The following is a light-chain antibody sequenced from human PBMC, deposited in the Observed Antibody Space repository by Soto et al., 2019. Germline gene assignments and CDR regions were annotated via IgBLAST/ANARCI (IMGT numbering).Light chain of an antibody. Sequence: QSVLTQLPSVSGAPGQRVTISCTGSSSNIGAGYVVHWYQQLPGTAPKLLIYGNSNRPSGVPDRFSGSKSGTSASLAITGLQAEDEADYYCQSYDSSLSGWVFGGGTQLTVL. CDR2: GNS. CDR1: SSNIGAGYV. CDR3: QSYDSSLSGWV. J-gene: IGLJ3*02. V-gene: IGLV1-40*01.